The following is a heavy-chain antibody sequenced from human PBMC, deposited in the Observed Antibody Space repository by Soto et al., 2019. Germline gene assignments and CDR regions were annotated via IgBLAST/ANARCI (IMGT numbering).Heavy chain of an antibody. CDR1: GGSISSSRYY. D-gene: IGHD2-2*01. J-gene: IGHJ3*02. CDR2: IYYSGYT. Sequence: PSETLSLTCTVSGGSISSSRYYWGWIRQPPGKGLEWIGSIYYSGYTYYNPSLKSRVTISVDTSKNQFSLRLSSVTAADTAVYYCARPPIPYCSSTGCPFDAFDIWGKGTLVTVSS. CDR3: ARPPIPYCSSTGCPFDAFDI. V-gene: IGHV4-39*01.